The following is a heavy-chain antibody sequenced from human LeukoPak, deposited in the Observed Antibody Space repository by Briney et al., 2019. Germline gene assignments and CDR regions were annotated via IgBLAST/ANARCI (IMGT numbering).Heavy chain of an antibody. Sequence: ASVKVSCKASGYIFTTHGISWLRRAPGQGLKWMGWINPFNGDTKYPQKFQGRVTMTTDTSTSTAYMEIRSLRFDDTAVYYCTREDCNAGTCYFSVDWGQGTLVTVSS. V-gene: IGHV1-18*01. D-gene: IGHD2-15*01. CDR3: TREDCNAGTCYFSVD. J-gene: IGHJ4*02. CDR1: GYIFTTHG. CDR2: INPFNGDT.